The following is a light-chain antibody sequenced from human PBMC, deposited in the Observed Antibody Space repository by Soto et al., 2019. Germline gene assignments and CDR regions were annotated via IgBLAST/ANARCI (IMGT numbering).Light chain of an antibody. J-gene: IGLJ1*01. CDR3: GTWDTSLSAYV. Sequence: SFLSQPPSVCAAPGQKVTISCSGSISNIGYNFVSWYQHLPGTAPKLLSYDNDKRSPGISDRFYGSKSGTSATLDIAGLQTGHEADYYCGTWDTSLSAYVFGPGTKVTVL. CDR2: DND. CDR1: ISNIGYNF. V-gene: IGLV1-51*01.